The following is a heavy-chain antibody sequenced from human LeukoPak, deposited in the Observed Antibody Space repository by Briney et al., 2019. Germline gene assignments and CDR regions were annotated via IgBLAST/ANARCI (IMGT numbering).Heavy chain of an antibody. D-gene: IGHD2-2*02. CDR3: ARVEAYCSSTSCYTISFDY. J-gene: IGHJ4*02. V-gene: IGHV4-39*07. CDR2: IYYSGTT. CDR1: GGSISSSSYY. Sequence: SETLCLTCTVSGGSISSSSYYWGWIRQPPGKGLEWIGSIYYSGTTYYNPSITSRATISVNTSKNQFSLKLSSVTAADTAVYYCARVEAYCSSTSCYTISFDYWGQGTLVTVSS.